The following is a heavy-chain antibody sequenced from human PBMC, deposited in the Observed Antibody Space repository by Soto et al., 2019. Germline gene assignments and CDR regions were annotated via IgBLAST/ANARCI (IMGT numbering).Heavy chain of an antibody. V-gene: IGHV1-69*13. Sequence: SVKVSCKASGGTFSSYAISWVRQAPGQGLEWMGGIIPIFGTANYAQKFQGRVTITADESTSTAYMELSSLRSEDTAVYYCARGGDCSSTSCYLWFEPWGQGTLVTVSS. CDR1: GGTFSSYA. CDR2: IIPIFGTA. CDR3: ARGGDCSSTSCYLWFEP. D-gene: IGHD2-2*01. J-gene: IGHJ5*02.